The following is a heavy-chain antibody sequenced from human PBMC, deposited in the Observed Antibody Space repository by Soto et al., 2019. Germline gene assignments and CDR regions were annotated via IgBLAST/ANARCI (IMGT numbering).Heavy chain of an antibody. V-gene: IGHV1-18*01. D-gene: IGHD6-19*01. CDR1: GYTFTSYG. Sequence: VSVKVSCKASGYTFTSYGISWVRQAPGQGLEWMGWISAYNGNTNYAQKLQGRVTMTTDTSTSTAYMELRSLRSDDTAVYYCARDSALRWLVLSVGTDYWGQGTLVTVSS. CDR3: ARDSALRWLVLSVGTDY. CDR2: ISAYNGNT. J-gene: IGHJ4*02.